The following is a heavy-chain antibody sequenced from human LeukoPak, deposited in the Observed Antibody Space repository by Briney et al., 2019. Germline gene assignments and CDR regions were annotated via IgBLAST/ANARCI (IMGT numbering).Heavy chain of an antibody. V-gene: IGHV1-46*01. D-gene: IGHD5-18*01. CDR1: GYTFTSYY. Sequence: GASVKVSCKASGYTFTSYYMHWVRQAPGQGLEWMGIINPSGGSTSYAQTFQGRVTMTRDTSTSTVYMELSSLRSEDTAVYYCARVPIIIGRLRNKKYSYGYAPFDYWGQGTLVTVSS. CDR2: INPSGGST. J-gene: IGHJ4*02. CDR3: ARVPIIIGRLRNKKYSYGYAPFDY.